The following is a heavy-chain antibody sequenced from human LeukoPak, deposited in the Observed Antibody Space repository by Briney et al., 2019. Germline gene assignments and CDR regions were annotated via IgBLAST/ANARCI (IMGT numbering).Heavy chain of an antibody. D-gene: IGHD4-17*01. J-gene: IGHJ4*02. CDR3: TYGDYPLSY. V-gene: IGHV3-66*01. CDR2: LYSDGDT. Sequence: PGGSLRLSCAASGLTVTNNYWHWVRQPPGKGPEWISILYSDGDTKYADSVKGRFTFSRGSSRNTLYLQMNGLRAEDTAVYYCTYGDYPLSYWGQGTLVSVSS. CDR1: GLTVTNNY.